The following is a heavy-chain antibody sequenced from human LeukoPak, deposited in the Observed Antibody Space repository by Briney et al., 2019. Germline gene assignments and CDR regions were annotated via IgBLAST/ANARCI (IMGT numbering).Heavy chain of an antibody. V-gene: IGHV4-61*02. CDR1: GGSISSGSYY. J-gene: IGHJ4*02. Sequence: SETLSLTCTVSGGSISSGSYYWSWIRQPAGKGLEWIGRIYTSGSTNYNPSLKSRVTISVDTSKNQFSLKLSSVTAADTAVYYCARDRPSYYFDYWGQGTLVTVSS. CDR3: ARDRPSYYFDY. CDR2: IYTSGST.